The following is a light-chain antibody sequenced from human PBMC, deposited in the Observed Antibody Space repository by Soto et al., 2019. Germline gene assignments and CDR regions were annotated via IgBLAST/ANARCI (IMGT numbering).Light chain of an antibody. V-gene: IGKV3-15*01. J-gene: IGKJ5*01. CDR3: HPYNSWPPIT. CDR2: DAS. CDR1: ESVSRN. Sequence: EVVMTQSPATLSVSPGERATLSCRASESVSRNLAWYQQKPGQAPRLLIYDASTSATGIPDRFSGGGSGTEFTLTISSLQSEDFVVYYCHPYNSWPPITFGQGTRLEIK.